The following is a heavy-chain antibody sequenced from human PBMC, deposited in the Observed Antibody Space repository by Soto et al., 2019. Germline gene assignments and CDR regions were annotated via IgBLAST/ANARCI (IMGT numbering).Heavy chain of an antibody. V-gene: IGHV4-59*01. J-gene: IGHJ4*02. D-gene: IGHD3-10*01. CDR1: GGSISSYY. CDR2: IYYSGST. CDR3: ARGVGYYGSGSYFSFDY. Sequence: SETLSLTCTVSGGSISSYYWSWIRQPPGKGLEWIGYIYYSGSTNYNPSLKSRVTISVDTSKNQFSLKLSSVTAADTAVYYCARGVGYYGSGSYFSFDYWGQGXLVTVSS.